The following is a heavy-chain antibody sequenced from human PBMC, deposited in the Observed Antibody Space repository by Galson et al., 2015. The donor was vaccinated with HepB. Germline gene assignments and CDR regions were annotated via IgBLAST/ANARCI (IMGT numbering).Heavy chain of an antibody. V-gene: IGHV1-3*01. CDR1: GYTFTSYA. CDR3: ARVNDILAGDY. CDR2: INAGNGNT. J-gene: IGHJ4*02. Sequence: GYTFTSYAMHWVRQAPGQRLEWMGWINAGNGNTKYSQKFQGRVTITRDTSASTAYMELSSLRSEDTAVYYCARVNDILAGDYWGQGTLVAVSS. D-gene: IGHD3-9*01.